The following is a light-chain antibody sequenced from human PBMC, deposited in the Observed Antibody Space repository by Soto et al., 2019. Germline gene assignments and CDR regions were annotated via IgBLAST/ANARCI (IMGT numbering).Light chain of an antibody. CDR3: QQSYDTPPWT. J-gene: IGKJ4*01. Sequence: DIQMTQSPSSLSASVGDRVTITCRASQGILSYLSWYQQKPGEAPKLLITGATNLQSGVPSRFSGSESGTEFTLTISSLQPEDFATYYCQQSYDTPPWTFGGGTKVEIK. CDR2: GAT. CDR1: QGILSY. V-gene: IGKV1-39*01.